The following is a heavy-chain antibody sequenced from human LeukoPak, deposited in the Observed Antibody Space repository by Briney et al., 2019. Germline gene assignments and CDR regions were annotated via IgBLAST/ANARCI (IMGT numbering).Heavy chain of an antibody. CDR3: ARGGFGELY. CDR1: GFTFSSYS. J-gene: IGHJ4*02. Sequence: GGSLRLSCAASGFTFSSYSMNWVRQAPGKGLEWVSSISSTSTYIYYADSVKGRFTISRYNAKNSLYLQVNSLRAEDTAVYYCARGGFGELYWGQGTLVTVSS. D-gene: IGHD3-10*01. V-gene: IGHV3-21*01. CDR2: ISSTSTYI.